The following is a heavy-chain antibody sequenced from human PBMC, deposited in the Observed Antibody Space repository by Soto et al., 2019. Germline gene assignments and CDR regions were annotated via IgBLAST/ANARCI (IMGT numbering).Heavy chain of an antibody. CDR1: WYIFTSYW. CDR2: IYNGDYDN. V-gene: IGHV5-51*01. Sequence: GGSLKIFLKGSWYIFTSYWIALGRQGPGKGLEWMGVIYNGDYDNIQSSSLQGRVTISADKSITNAYLQWRRMKAWDNAMYYCARQEDVTGNVDYSYGFWGQGTLVTVSS. J-gene: IGHJ4*02. D-gene: IGHD1-20*01. CDR3: ARQEDVTGNVDYSYGF.